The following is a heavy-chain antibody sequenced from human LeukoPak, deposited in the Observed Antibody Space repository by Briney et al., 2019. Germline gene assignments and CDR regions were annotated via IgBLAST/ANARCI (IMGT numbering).Heavy chain of an antibody. CDR3: ARIRSTVTTVDWFDP. CDR1: GYTFTSYG. Sequence: RRASVTVSCKASGYTFTSYGISWVRQAPGQGLEWMGWISAYNGNTNYAQKLQGRVTMTTDTSTSTAYMELRSLRSDDTAVYYCARIRSTVTTVDWFDPWGRGTLVTASS. D-gene: IGHD4-17*01. J-gene: IGHJ5*02. CDR2: ISAYNGNT. V-gene: IGHV1-18*01.